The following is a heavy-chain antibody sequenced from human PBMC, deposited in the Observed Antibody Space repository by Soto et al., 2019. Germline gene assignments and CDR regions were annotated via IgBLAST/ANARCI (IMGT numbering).Heavy chain of an antibody. CDR1: GFTFSSYS. CDR2: ISSSSSYI. Sequence: GGSLRLSCAASGFTFSSYSMNWVRQAPGKGLEWVSSISSSSSYIYYADSVKGRFTISRDNAKNSLYLQMNSLRAEDTAVYYCARKPLGIAVAGTKVEGEDDAFDIWGQGTMVTVSS. D-gene: IGHD6-19*01. J-gene: IGHJ3*02. V-gene: IGHV3-21*01. CDR3: ARKPLGIAVAGTKVEGEDDAFDI.